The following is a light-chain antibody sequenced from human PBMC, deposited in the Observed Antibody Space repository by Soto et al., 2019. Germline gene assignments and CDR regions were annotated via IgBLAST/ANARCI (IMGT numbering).Light chain of an antibody. CDR3: FSFTTAHTHI. V-gene: IGLV2-14*01. CDR2: EVT. CDR1: SSDIGAYDY. J-gene: IGLJ1*01. Sequence: QSVLTQPASVSGSPGQSITISCTGTSSDIGAYDYVSWFQQHPDKAPKLMISEVTNRPSGVSDRLSGSKSGNAASLTISGLQAEDEAYYFCFSFTTAHTHIFGTGTKVTVL.